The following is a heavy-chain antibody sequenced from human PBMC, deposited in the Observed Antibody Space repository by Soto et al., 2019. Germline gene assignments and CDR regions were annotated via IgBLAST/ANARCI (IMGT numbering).Heavy chain of an antibody. CDR2: ISYDGSNK. CDR1: GFTFSSYG. D-gene: IGHD1-7*01. V-gene: IGHV3-30*18. CDR3: AKDLIGTGNTGAFDI. J-gene: IGHJ3*02. Sequence: QVQLVESGGGVVQPGRSLRLSCAASGFTFSSYGMHWVRQAPGKGLEWVAVISYDGSNKYYADSEKGRFTISRDNSKNTLYLEMNRLRSEDTAVYYCAKDLIGTGNTGAFDIWGQGTMVTVSS.